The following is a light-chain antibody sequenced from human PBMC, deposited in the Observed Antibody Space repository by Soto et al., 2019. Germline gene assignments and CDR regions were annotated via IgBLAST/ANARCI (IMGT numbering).Light chain of an antibody. Sequence: QSVLTQPPSASGSPGQSVTISCTGTSSDVGGYNYVSWYQQHPGKAPKVMIYDVGKRPSGVPDRFSGSKSGNTASLTVSGLQAEDEAVYYCSSHAGSNNPFVFGTGTKLTVL. J-gene: IGLJ1*01. CDR1: SSDVGGYNY. CDR2: DVG. CDR3: SSHAGSNNPFV. V-gene: IGLV2-8*01.